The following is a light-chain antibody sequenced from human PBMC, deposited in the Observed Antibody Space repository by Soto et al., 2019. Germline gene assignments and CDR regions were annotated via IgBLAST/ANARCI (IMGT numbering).Light chain of an antibody. Sequence: QTVVTQEPSFSVSPGGTVTLTCGLSSGSVSTSYYPSWYQQTSGQAPRTLIYNTNTRSSGVPDRFSGSILDNKAALTITGAQADDESDYYCVLYMGNGISVFGGGTKLTVL. CDR2: NTN. CDR3: VLYMGNGISV. J-gene: IGLJ2*01. V-gene: IGLV8-61*01. CDR1: SGSVSTSYY.